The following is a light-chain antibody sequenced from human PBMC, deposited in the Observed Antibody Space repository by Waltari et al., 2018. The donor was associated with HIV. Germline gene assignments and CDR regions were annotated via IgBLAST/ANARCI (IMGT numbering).Light chain of an antibody. CDR2: DVS. J-gene: IGLJ2*01. CDR3: CSYAGSYTLV. CDR1: SRDVGGYNY. Sequence: QSALPQPRPVSGSPGQAVTISCTGTSRDVGGYNYVAWYQQHPGKAPKLLFYDVSKRPSGVPVRFSGSKSGNTASLTISGLQAEDEADYYCCSYAGSYTLVFGGGTKLTVL. V-gene: IGLV2-11*01.